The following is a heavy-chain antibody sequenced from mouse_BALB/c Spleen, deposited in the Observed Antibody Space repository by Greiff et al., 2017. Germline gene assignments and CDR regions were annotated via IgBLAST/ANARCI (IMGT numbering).Heavy chain of an antibody. D-gene: IGHD1-2*01. CDR3: AITTATTFAY. V-gene: IGHV1-4*02. Sequence: VQLQQSAAELARPGASVKMSCKASGYTFTSYTMHWVKQRPGQGLEWIGYINPSSGYTEYNQKFKDKTTLTADKSSSTAYMQLSSLTSEDSAVYYCAITTATTFAYWGQGTLVTVSA. J-gene: IGHJ3*01. CDR1: GYTFTSYT. CDR2: INPSSGYT.